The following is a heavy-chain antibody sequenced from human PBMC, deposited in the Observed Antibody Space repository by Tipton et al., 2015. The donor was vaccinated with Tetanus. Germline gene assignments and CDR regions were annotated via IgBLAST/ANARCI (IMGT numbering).Heavy chain of an antibody. V-gene: IGHV4-39*07. CDR3: ARRSYCSSSRCFDAFDL. CDR2: VSYSGST. Sequence: TLSLTCTVSGASISSNTYYWGWIRQPPGKGLEWIASVSYSGSTYYNPSLKSRVTMSLDTSKNQISLKLSSVTAADTAVYYCARRSYCSSSRCFDAFDLWGQGTMVTVSS. CDR1: GASISSNTYY. D-gene: IGHD2-2*01. J-gene: IGHJ3*01.